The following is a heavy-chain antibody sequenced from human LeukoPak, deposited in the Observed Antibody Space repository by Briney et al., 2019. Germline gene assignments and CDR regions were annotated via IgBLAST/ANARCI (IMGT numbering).Heavy chain of an antibody. CDR3: ARTPGTYYYGSGRPEDFDY. D-gene: IGHD3-10*01. CDR1: GFTFSDYY. J-gene: IGHJ4*02. Sequence: GGSLRLSCAASGFTFSDYYMSWIRQAPGKGLEWVSYISSSSSYTNYADSVKGRFTISRDNAKNSLYLQMSSLRAEDTAVYYCARTPGTYYYGSGRPEDFDYWGQGTLVTVSS. V-gene: IGHV3-11*06. CDR2: ISSSSSYT.